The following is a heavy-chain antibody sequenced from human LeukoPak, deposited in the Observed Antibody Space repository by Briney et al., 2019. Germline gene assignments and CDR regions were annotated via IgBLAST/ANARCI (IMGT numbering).Heavy chain of an antibody. CDR1: GGSFSGYY. D-gene: IGHD2-15*01. CDR3: ARGGIVVVVAATSFDI. CDR2: INHSGST. V-gene: IGHV4-34*01. Sequence: PSETLSLTCAVYGGSFSGYYWSWIRQPPGKGLEWIGEINHSGSTNYNPSLKSRVTISVDTSKNQFSLKLSSVTAVDTAVYYCARGGIVVVVAATSFDIWGQGTMVTVSS. J-gene: IGHJ3*02.